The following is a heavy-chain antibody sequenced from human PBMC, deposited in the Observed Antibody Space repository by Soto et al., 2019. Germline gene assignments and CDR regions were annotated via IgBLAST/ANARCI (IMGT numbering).Heavy chain of an antibody. V-gene: IGHV5-51*01. D-gene: IGHD3-10*01. CDR1: GYSFTSYW. Sequence: PGESLKISCKGSGYSFTSYWIGWVRQMPGKGLECMGTIYPGDSDTRYSPSFQGQVTISADKSISTAYLQWSSLKASDTAMYYCAGGGVRGVITRTRDYYGMDVWGQGTTVTVS. J-gene: IGHJ6*02. CDR2: IYPGDSDT. CDR3: AGGGVRGVITRTRDYYGMDV.